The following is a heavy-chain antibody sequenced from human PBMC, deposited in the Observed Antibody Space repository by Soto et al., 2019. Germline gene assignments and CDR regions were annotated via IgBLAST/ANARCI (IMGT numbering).Heavy chain of an antibody. CDR2: IYTSGST. V-gene: IGHV4-4*07. CDR1: GGSISSYY. J-gene: IGHJ6*02. CDR3: ARDQVYSNYDYYYYGMDV. Sequence: SETLSLTCTVSGGSISSYYWSWIRQPAGKGLEWIGRIYTSGSTNYNPSLKSRVTMSVDTSKSQFSLKLSSVTAADTAVYYCARDQVYSNYDYYYYGMDVWGQGTTVTVSS. D-gene: IGHD4-4*01.